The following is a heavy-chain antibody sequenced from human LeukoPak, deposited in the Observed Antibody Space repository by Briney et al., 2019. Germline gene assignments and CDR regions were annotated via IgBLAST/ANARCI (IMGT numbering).Heavy chain of an antibody. CDR2: VNASGGST. CDR3: ARGGRGEGTGTTRVAFDI. D-gene: IGHD1-1*01. J-gene: IGHJ3*02. V-gene: IGHV1-46*01. Sequence: GASGMVSCKAAGFTVISYYMDWGRQDPGQRLEWRGKVNASGGSTSYAQKFQGRVTMTRDTSTSTVYMELSSLRPEDTAVYYCARGGRGEGTGTTRVAFDIWGQGTMVTVSS. CDR1: GFTVISYY.